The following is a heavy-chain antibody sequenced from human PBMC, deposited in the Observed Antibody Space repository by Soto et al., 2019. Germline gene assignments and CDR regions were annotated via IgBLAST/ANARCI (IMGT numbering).Heavy chain of an antibody. J-gene: IGHJ5*02. CDR2: IFYDGSA. CDR3: ARRLRDTASHYYNWFDP. CDR1: GDSVNTADYY. D-gene: IGHD3-10*01. Sequence: QVQLQESGPGLVKPSQTLSLTCTVSGDSVNTADYYWTWIRQSPEKGLEWIVNIFYDGSAYPTPSLTSRVSASVDTSKNQFSLNLFSVTAADTAVYYCARRLRDTASHYYNWFDPWGQGTLVTVSS. V-gene: IGHV4-30-4*01.